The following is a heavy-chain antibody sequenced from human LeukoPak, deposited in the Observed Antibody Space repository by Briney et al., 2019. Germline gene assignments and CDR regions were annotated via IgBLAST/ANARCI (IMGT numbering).Heavy chain of an antibody. J-gene: IGHJ6*03. D-gene: IGHD3-3*01. CDR2: IYYSGTT. Sequence: SETLSLTCTVSGGSISPYYWSWIRQSPGKGLEWIGYIYYSGTTNYNPSLKSRVTMSVDTSKSQFSLRLSPVTAADTAVYYCARAPPPSGYYYYYYYMDVWGKGTTVTVSS. V-gene: IGHV4-59*01. CDR1: GGSISPYY. CDR3: ARAPPPSGYYYYYYYMDV.